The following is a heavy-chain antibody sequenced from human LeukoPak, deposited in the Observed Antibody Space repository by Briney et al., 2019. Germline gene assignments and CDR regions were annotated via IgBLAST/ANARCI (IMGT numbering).Heavy chain of an antibody. CDR1: GGSISHYY. D-gene: IGHD3-22*01. CDR2: IYSSGST. Sequence: SETLSLTCTVSGGSISHYYWSWIRQPPGKGLEWIGYIYSSGSTSYNPSLKSRVTMSVDTSKNHFSLKLSSVTAADTAVYYCARVLTYDRSTHDAFDIWGQGTMVTVSS. CDR3: ARVLTYDRSTHDAFDI. V-gene: IGHV4-59*01. J-gene: IGHJ3*02.